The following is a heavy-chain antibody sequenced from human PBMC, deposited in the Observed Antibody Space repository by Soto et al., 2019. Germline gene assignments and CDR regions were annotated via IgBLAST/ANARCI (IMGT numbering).Heavy chain of an antibody. CDR1: GFTFSSYV. CDR2: ISGSGGST. CDR3: AKRLPHGAAPGTNYFDF. V-gene: IGHV3-23*01. J-gene: IGHJ4*02. D-gene: IGHD6-13*01. Sequence: GGSLRLSCATSGFTFSSYVMNWVRQAPGKGLEWVSAISGSGGSTYYADSVKGRFTISRDNSKNTLYLQMNSLRAEDTAVYYCAKRLPHGAAPGTNYFDFWGQGTLVTVSS.